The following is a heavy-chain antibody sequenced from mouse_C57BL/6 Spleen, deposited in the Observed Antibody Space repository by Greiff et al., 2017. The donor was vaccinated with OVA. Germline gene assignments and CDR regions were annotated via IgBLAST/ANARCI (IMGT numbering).Heavy chain of an antibody. D-gene: IGHD3-2*02. Sequence: EVKLVESGGGLVKPGGSLKLSCAASGFTFSDYGMHWVRQAPEKGLEWVAYISSGSSTIYYADTVKGRFTLSRDNAKNTLLLQMTSLGSEDTAMYYCARQAFAYWGQGTLVTVSA. J-gene: IGHJ3*01. CDR1: GFTFSDYG. V-gene: IGHV5-17*01. CDR2: ISSGSSTI. CDR3: ARQAFAY.